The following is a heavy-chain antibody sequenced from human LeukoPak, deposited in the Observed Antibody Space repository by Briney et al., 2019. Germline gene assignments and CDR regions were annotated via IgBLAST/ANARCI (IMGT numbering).Heavy chain of an antibody. D-gene: IGHD2-2*02. CDR1: GGFFSGYY. V-gene: IGHV4-34*01. J-gene: IGHJ6*02. CDR3: ARGDYCSSTSCYMGYYYYYGMDV. CDR2: INHSGST. Sequence: SETLSLTCAVYGGFFSGYYWSWIRQPPGKGLEWIGEINHSGSTNYNPSLKSRVTISVDTSKNQFSLKLSSVTAADTAVYYCARGDYCSSTSCYMGYYYYYGMDVWGQGTTVTVSS.